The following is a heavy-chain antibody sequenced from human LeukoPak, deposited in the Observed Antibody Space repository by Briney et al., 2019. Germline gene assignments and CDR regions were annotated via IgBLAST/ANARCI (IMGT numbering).Heavy chain of an antibody. CDR3: ARGAPYQLLWEYYFDY. J-gene: IGHJ4*02. V-gene: IGHV4-61*10. CDR2: IYYSGST. CDR1: GGSVTSGSYY. Sequence: PSETLSLTCTVSGGSVTSGSYYWSWIRQPAGKGLEWIGYIYYSGSTNYNPSLKSRVTISVDTSKNQFSLKLSSVTAADTAVYYCARGAPYQLLWEYYFDYWGQGTLATVSS. D-gene: IGHD2-2*01.